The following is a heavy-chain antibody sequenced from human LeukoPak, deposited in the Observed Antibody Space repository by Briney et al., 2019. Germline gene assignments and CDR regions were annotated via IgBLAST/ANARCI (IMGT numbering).Heavy chain of an antibody. Sequence: ASVKLSCKASGYTFTSYYIHWMRQAPGQGLEWMGIINPSGGSTSYGQKFQGTVTMTRDTSTSTVYMELSSLRSEDTAVYYCAREGHGPQNYYYYYYMDVWGKGTTVTVSS. V-gene: IGHV1-46*03. CDR1: GYTFTSYY. CDR2: INPSGGST. CDR3: AREGHGPQNYYYYYYMDV. J-gene: IGHJ6*03. D-gene: IGHD2-8*01.